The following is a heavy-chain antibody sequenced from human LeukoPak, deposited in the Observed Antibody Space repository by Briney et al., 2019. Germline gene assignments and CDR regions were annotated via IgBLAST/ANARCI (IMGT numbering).Heavy chain of an antibody. J-gene: IGHJ4*02. CDR1: GFTFSSYE. CDR2: ISIDGKTI. D-gene: IGHD6-13*01. V-gene: IGHV3-48*03. Sequence: GGSLRLSCAASGFTFSSYEMDWVRQAPGKGLEWVSYISIDGKTIHYADSVKGRFTISRDNAKNSVYLQMNSLRAEDTAVYYCAKDRYSGLNTIDYWGQGTLVTVSS. CDR3: AKDRYSGLNTIDY.